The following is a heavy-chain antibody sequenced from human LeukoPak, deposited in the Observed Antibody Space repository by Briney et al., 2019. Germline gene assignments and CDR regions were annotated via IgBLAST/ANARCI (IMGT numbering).Heavy chain of an antibody. V-gene: IGHV3-33*01. Sequence: GGSLRLSCAASGFTFSSYGMHWVRQAPGKGLEWTAVIWYDGSIKYYADSVKGRFTISRDNSKNTLYLQMNSLRAEDTAVYYCAGAGYYYGSGSYWNWFDPWGQGTLVTVSS. D-gene: IGHD3-10*01. CDR3: AGAGYYYGSGSYWNWFDP. CDR1: GFTFSSYG. J-gene: IGHJ5*02. CDR2: IWYDGSIK.